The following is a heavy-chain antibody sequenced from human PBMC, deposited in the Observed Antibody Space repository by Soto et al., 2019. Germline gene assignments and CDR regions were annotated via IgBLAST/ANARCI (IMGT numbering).Heavy chain of an antibody. Sequence: QVQLVQSGAEVKKPGASVKVSCMASGYTFTSYDIHWVRQATGQGLEWMGRMNPNSGNTGYAQKFQGRVTMTRNTAISTAYMELSSLRSEDTAVYYGARGGSSGPWGQGTLVTVSS. CDR1: GYTFTSYD. CDR2: MNPNSGNT. D-gene: IGHD6-25*01. V-gene: IGHV1-8*01. J-gene: IGHJ5*02. CDR3: ARGGSSGP.